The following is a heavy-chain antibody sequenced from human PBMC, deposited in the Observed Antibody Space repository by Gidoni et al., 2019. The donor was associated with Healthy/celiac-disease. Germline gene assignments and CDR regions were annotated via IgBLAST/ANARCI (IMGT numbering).Heavy chain of an antibody. Sequence: EVQLVESGGGLVRPGGSLRVSCAASGFTFNSYSMNWVRQAPGKGLEWVSYIGSSTSHIFYADSVKGRFTISRDNARNSLFLQMNSLRAEDTAVYYCATFEGGRYWGQGTLVTVSS. CDR2: IGSSTSHI. J-gene: IGHJ4*02. CDR3: ATFEGGRY. D-gene: IGHD1-26*01. V-gene: IGHV3-48*01. CDR1: GFTFNSYS.